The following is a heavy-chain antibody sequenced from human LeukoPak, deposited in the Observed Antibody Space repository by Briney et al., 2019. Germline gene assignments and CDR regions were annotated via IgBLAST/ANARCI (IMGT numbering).Heavy chain of an antibody. V-gene: IGHV4-59*01. Sequence: SETLSLTCTVSGGSISSYYWSWIRQPPGKGLEWIGYIYYSGSTNYNPSLKSRVTISVDTSKNQFSLKLSSVTAADTAVYYCARDVLARRYFDWQPHPHYGMDVWGQGTTVTVSS. CDR1: GGSISSYY. J-gene: IGHJ6*02. CDR2: IYYSGST. D-gene: IGHD3-9*01. CDR3: ARDVLARRYFDWQPHPHYGMDV.